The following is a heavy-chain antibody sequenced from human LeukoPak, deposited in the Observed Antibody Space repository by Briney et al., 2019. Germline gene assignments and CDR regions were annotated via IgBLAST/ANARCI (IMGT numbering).Heavy chain of an antibody. V-gene: IGHV3-23*01. Sequence: PGGSLRLSCAASGFTLSSYVMTWVRQAPGKGLEWVSSISGSGGSTYFADAVKGRFTISRDNSKNTLYLQMNSLRAEDTAVYYCAKGGDYDSSGIDYWGQGTLVTVSS. J-gene: IGHJ4*02. CDR1: GFTLSSYV. CDR3: AKGGDYDSSGIDY. D-gene: IGHD3-22*01. CDR2: ISGSGGST.